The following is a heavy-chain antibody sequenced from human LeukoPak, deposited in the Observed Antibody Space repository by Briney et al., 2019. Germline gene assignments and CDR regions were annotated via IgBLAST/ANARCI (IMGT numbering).Heavy chain of an antibody. J-gene: IGHJ4*02. Sequence: PGGSLRLSCAASGFTFSTYAMTWVRQAPGKGLEWVSAISRSGGSAFYADSVKGRFTISRDNSKNMLYLQMTSLRAEDTAIYYCAKDLGYNYGTKLDYWGQGTLVTVS. D-gene: IGHD5-18*01. V-gene: IGHV3-23*01. CDR3: AKDLGYNYGTKLDY. CDR2: ISRSGGSA. CDR1: GFTFSTYA.